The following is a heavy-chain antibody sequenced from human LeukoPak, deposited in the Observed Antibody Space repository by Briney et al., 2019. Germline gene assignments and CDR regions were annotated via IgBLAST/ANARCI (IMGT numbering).Heavy chain of an antibody. CDR1: GGSISSYY. CDR2: IYNSGST. D-gene: IGHD6-13*01. J-gene: IGHJ5*02. CDR3: ARAYSSSWYWNWFDP. V-gene: IGHV4-38-2*02. Sequence: SETLSLTCTVSGGSISSYYWGWIRQAPGKGLEWIGSIYNSGSTYYNPSLKSRVTISVDMSKNQFSLKMSSVTAADTAAYYCARAYSSSWYWNWFDPWGQGTLVTVSS.